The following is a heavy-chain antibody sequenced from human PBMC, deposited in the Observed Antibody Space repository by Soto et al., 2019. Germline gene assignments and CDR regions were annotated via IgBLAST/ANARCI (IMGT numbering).Heavy chain of an antibody. Sequence: GGSLXLSCAASGFXFSSYSMNWVRQAPGKGLEWVSSISSSSSYIYYADSVKGRFTISRDNAKNSLYLQMNSLRAEDTAVYYCAREYSSSPSDAFDIWGQGTMVTVSS. V-gene: IGHV3-21*01. CDR2: ISSSSSYI. D-gene: IGHD6-13*01. CDR3: AREYSSSPSDAFDI. J-gene: IGHJ3*02. CDR1: GFXFSSYS.